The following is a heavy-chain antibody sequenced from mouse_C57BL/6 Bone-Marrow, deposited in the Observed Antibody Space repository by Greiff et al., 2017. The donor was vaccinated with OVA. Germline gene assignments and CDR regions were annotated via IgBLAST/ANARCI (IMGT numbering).Heavy chain of an antibody. V-gene: IGHV1-64*01. CDR2: IHPNSGST. Sequence: QVQLQQPGAELVKPGASVKLSCKASGYTFTSYWMHWVKQRPGQGLEWIGMIHPNSGSTNYNEKFKSKATLTVDKSSSTAYMQLSSLTSEDSAVYYCARGDYGRGYYAMDDWGQGTSVTVSS. D-gene: IGHD1-2*01. J-gene: IGHJ4*01. CDR3: ARGDYGRGYYAMDD. CDR1: GYTFTSYW.